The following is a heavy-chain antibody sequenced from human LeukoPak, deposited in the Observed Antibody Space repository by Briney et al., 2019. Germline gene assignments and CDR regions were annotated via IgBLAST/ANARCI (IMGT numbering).Heavy chain of an antibody. CDR3: ARNRNDYGDYVYDS. V-gene: IGHV3-21*01. D-gene: IGHD4-17*01. Sequence: PGGSLRLSCAAPGFTFSVYSMNWVRQAPGKGLEWVSSISSSSSYIYYADSVQGRFTISRDNAENSLFLQMNSLRAEDTAVYYCARNRNDYGDYVYDSWGQGTLVTVSS. CDR2: ISSSSSYI. J-gene: IGHJ4*02. CDR1: GFTFSVYS.